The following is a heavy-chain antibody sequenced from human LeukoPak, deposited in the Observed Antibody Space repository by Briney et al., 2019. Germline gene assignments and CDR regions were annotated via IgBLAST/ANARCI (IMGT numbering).Heavy chain of an antibody. J-gene: IGHJ4*02. CDR1: GGSFSGYY. V-gene: IGHV4-34*01. CDR2: INHSGST. D-gene: IGHD5-12*01. Sequence: SETLSLTCAVYGGSFSGYYWSWIRQPPGKGLEWIGEINHSGSTNYKPSLKSRVTISVDTSKNQFSLKLSSVTAADTAVYYCARAETWLRVPYCFDYWGQGTLVTVSS. CDR3: ARAETWLRVPYCFDY.